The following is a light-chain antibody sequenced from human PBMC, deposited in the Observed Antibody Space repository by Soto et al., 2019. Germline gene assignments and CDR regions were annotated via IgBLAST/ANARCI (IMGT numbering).Light chain of an antibody. CDR2: GAS. V-gene: IGKV3-15*01. CDR1: QSVSSN. CDR3: QHYDNWPLT. Sequence: DIVMTQSPATLSVSPGERATLSCRASQSVSSNLAWYQQKAGRTPTLLMYGASIRATDVPARFSGSGSGTEFTLTIRSLQSEDFAVYYCQHYDNWPLTFGGGTKVEIK. J-gene: IGKJ4*01.